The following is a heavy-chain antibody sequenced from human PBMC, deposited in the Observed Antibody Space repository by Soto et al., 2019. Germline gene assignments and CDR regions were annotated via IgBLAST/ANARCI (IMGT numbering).Heavy chain of an antibody. Sequence: QVQLQESGPGLVKPSETLSLTCAVSGDSISSYYCMWIRQPPGKGLESIGYLYYGRSANYNPSLKSRVTLSVETSTNQCSLTLSSMAAADTAVYYCALRSMAVVPEYWGQGTLVTVSS. J-gene: IGHJ4*02. D-gene: IGHD3-22*01. V-gene: IGHV4-59*01. CDR1: GDSISSYY. CDR2: LYYGRSA. CDR3: ALRSMAVVPEY.